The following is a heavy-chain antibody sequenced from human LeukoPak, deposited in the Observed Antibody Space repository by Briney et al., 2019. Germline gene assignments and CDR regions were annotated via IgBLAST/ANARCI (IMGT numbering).Heavy chain of an antibody. CDR2: INDSGST. CDR3: ARRAGYDYGQIDH. D-gene: IGHD5-18*01. J-gene: IGHJ4*02. Sequence: SEALSLTCAVYGGSFSGYYWSWIRQPPGKGLEWIGEINDSGSTNYNPSLKSRVTISVDTSNNRVSLKVDSVTAADTAVYYCARRAGYDYGQIDHWGRGTLVTVSS. CDR1: GGSFSGYY. V-gene: IGHV4-34*01.